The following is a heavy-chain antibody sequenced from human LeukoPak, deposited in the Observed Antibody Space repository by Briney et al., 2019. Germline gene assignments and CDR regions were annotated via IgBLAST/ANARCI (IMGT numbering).Heavy chain of an antibody. CDR2: ISWNSDVK. Sequence: GGSLRLSCAASGFIFDDYAMHWVRHAPGKGLQWVSGISWNSDVKTYADSVKGRFIIPRDNTKCSLYLQMNSLGVEDTALYYCAGKLSGSKPFDFWGQGTMVTVSS. J-gene: IGHJ3*01. D-gene: IGHD5-12*01. CDR3: AGKLSGSKPFDF. V-gene: IGHV3-9*01. CDR1: GFIFDDYA.